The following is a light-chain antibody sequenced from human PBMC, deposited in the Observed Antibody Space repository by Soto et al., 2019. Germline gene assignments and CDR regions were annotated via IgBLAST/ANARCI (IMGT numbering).Light chain of an antibody. Sequence: EIVLTQSPATLSLSPGERATLSCRASQNVANYLDWYQQKPGQAPRLLIYESSNRATGIAARFSGSGSGTEFTLTISSLQSEDFAVYYCQQYNNWPTWTFGQGTKVDI. CDR2: ESS. J-gene: IGKJ1*01. V-gene: IGKV3D-15*01. CDR3: QQYNNWPTWT. CDR1: QNVANY.